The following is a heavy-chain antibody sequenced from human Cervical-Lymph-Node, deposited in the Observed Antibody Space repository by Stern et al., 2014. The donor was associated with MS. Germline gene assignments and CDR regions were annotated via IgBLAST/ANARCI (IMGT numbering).Heavy chain of an antibody. J-gene: IGHJ4*02. CDR3: ARDGYDYRSGYSFYFDF. V-gene: IGHV3-30-3*01. Sequence: QVQLVESGGGVVQPGRSLRLSCAASGFTFSNYAMHWVRQAPGKGLEWVAVASYDGNTKFHADCVKGRFTIPRDNSKNTLYLQMNSLRPEDTAVYYCARDGYDYRSGYSFYFDFWGQGTPVTVSS. CDR2: ASYDGNTK. CDR1: GFTFSNYA. D-gene: IGHD3-3*01.